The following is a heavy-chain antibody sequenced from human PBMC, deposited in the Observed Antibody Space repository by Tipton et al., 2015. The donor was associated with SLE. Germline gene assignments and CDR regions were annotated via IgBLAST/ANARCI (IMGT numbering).Heavy chain of an antibody. CDR1: GGSISSSSYY. J-gene: IGHJ3*02. D-gene: IGHD2-2*02. CDR3: ARGREYQRLYCAFDT. V-gene: IGHV4-39*07. CDR2: IYYSGST. Sequence: LRLSCTVSGGSISSSSYYWGWIRQPPGKGLEWIGSIYYSGSTYYNPSLKSRVTISVDTSKNQFSLKLSSVTAADTAVYYCARGREYQRLYCAFDTWGQGTMVTVSS.